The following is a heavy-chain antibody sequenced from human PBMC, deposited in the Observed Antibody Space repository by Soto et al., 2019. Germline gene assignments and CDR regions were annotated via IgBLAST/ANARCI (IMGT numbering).Heavy chain of an antibody. V-gene: IGHV3-9*01. CDR1: GFTFDDYA. D-gene: IGHD3-16*02. Sequence: PGGSLRLSCAASGFTFDDYAMHWVRQAPGKGLEWVSGISWNSGSIGYADSVKGRFTISRDNAKNSLYLQMNSLRAEDTALYYCASLSFDHWGQGTLVTASP. CDR3: ASLSFDH. J-gene: IGHJ4*02. CDR2: ISWNSGSI.